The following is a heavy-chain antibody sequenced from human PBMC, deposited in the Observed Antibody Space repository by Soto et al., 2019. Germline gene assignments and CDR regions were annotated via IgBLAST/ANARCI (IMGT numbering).Heavy chain of an antibody. Sequence: GGSLRLSCAASGFTFSTYGMSWVRQAPGRGLEWVSTFSGDGSSTFYADSVKGRFTISRDTSKNTLYLQMNGLRVEDTALYYCTSSPYYYVFDSWGQGTLVTVSS. J-gene: IGHJ4*02. CDR3: TSSPYYYVFDS. CDR1: GFTFSTYG. D-gene: IGHD3-22*01. V-gene: IGHV3-23*01. CDR2: FSGDGSST.